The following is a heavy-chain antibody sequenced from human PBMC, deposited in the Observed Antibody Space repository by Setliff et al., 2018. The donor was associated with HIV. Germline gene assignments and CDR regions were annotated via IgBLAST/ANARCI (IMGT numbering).Heavy chain of an antibody. V-gene: IGHV4-4*07. CDR3: ASELRRFDTSDTAPHNWFDP. D-gene: IGHD3-22*01. CDR1: GGSISSYY. Sequence: SETLSLTCTVSGGSISSYYWSWIRQPAGKGLEWIGRIYTSGSTNYNPSLKSRVTMSVDTSKNQFSLKLSSVTAADTAVYYCASELRRFDTSDTAPHNWFDPWGQGTLVTVSS. CDR2: IYTSGST. J-gene: IGHJ5*02.